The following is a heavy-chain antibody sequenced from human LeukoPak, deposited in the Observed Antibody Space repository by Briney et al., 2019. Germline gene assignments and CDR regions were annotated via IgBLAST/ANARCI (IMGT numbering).Heavy chain of an antibody. V-gene: IGHV3-7*01. CDR2: IEQDGSDK. CDR3: ARSGKPHLWLYKDC. D-gene: IGHD3-16*01. Sequence: PGGSLRLSCGASGFTLSSSGMHWVSQAPGKGLGWVANIEQDGSDKYYLDSVKGRFTISRDNAKNLLYLQMNSPRVEDSAVYYCARSGKPHLWLYKDCWGQGTLVTVSS. J-gene: IGHJ4*02. CDR1: GFTLSSSG.